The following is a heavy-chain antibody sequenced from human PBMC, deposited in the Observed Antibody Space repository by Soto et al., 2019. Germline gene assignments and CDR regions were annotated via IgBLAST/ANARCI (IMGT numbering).Heavy chain of an antibody. Sequence: QVQLVESGGGVVQPGRSLSLSCAASGFTFSSYGMHWVRQAPGKGLEWVAVIWYDGSNKYYAASVKGRFTISRDNSKNTLYLQMNSRRAEDTAVYYCARERSDSSGTFDYWGQGTLVTVSS. CDR3: ARERSDSSGTFDY. CDR2: IWYDGSNK. J-gene: IGHJ4*02. D-gene: IGHD3-22*01. V-gene: IGHV3-33*01. CDR1: GFTFSSYG.